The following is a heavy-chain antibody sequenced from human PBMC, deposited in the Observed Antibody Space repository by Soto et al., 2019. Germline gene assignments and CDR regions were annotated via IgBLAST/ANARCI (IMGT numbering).Heavy chain of an antibody. J-gene: IGHJ3*02. Sequence: PSETLSLTCTVSGGSISSSSYYWGWIRQPPGKGLEWIGSIYYSGCTYYNPSLKSRVTISVDTSKNQFSLKLSSVTAADTAVYYCARTTVTTYADIWGQGTMVTVSS. D-gene: IGHD4-17*01. CDR2: IYYSGCT. V-gene: IGHV4-39*01. CDR3: ARTTVTTYADI. CDR1: GGSISSSSYY.